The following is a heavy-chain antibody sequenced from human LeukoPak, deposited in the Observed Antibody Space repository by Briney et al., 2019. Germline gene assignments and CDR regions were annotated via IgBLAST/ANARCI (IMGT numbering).Heavy chain of an antibody. CDR1: GYTFTSYD. D-gene: IGHD3-22*01. CDR2: IIPIFGTA. Sequence: SVKVSCKASGYTFTSYDFNWVRQAPGQGLEWMGGIIPIFGTANYAQKFQGRVTITADESTSTAYMELSSLRSEDTAVYYCARGDYYDSSGYYSRLGASFDYWGQGTLVTVSS. V-gene: IGHV1-69*13. CDR3: ARGDYYDSSGYYSRLGASFDY. J-gene: IGHJ4*02.